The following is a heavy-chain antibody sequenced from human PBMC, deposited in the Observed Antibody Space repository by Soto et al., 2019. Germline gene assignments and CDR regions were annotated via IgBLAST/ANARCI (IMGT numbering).Heavy chain of an antibody. D-gene: IGHD4-17*01. Sequence: QVQLVESGGGVVQPGRSLRLSCAASGFTFSGYGMHWVRQAPGKGLEWVAVVWYDGSKEYYADSVKGRFAISRDNSLNTLYLQINSLRAEVTAVYYCARGRGGSYGVNSANFDVWGQGTMVTVSS. CDR2: VWYDGSKE. J-gene: IGHJ3*01. CDR1: GFTFSGYG. CDR3: ARGRGGSYGVNSANFDV. V-gene: IGHV3-33*01.